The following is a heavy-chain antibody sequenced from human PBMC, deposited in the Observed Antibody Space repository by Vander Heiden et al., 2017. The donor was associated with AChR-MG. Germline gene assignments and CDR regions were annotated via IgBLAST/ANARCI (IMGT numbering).Heavy chain of an antibody. CDR1: GGTFSSYA. CDR3: ATSKRRFLEWLADY. J-gene: IGHJ4*02. D-gene: IGHD3-3*01. Sequence: QVQLVQSGAEVKKPGSSVKVSCKASGGTFSSYAISWVRQAPGKGLEWMGGIIPIFGTANYAQKFQGRVTITADESTSTAYMELSSLRSEDTAVYYCATSKRRFLEWLADYWGQGTLVTVSS. V-gene: IGHV1-69*01. CDR2: IIPIFGTA.